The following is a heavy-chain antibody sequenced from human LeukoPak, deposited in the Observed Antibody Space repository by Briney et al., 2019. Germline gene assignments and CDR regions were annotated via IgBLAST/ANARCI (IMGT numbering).Heavy chain of an antibody. CDR3: ARQADFSQASFDP. CDR2: IHPGDSDT. J-gene: IGHJ5*02. V-gene: IGHV5-51*01. CDR1: GYSFTNYW. D-gene: IGHD6-13*01. Sequence: GESLKISCKGSGYSFTNYWIGWVRQMPGEGLEWMGIIHPGDSDTRYSPSFQGQVTISADKSISTAYLQWSSLKASDTAMYYCARQADFSQASFDPWGQGTLVTVSS.